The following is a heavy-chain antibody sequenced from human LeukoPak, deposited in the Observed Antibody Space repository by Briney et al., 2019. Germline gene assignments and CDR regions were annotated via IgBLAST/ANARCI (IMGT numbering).Heavy chain of an antibody. D-gene: IGHD4-11*01. CDR2: IYYSGST. J-gene: IGHJ4*02. V-gene: IGHV4-59*12. CDR1: GGSISSYY. CDR3: ARDAYTVTMRSFDY. Sequence: PSETLSLTCTVSGGSISSYYWSWIRQPPGKGLEWIGYIYYSGSTNYNPSLKSRVTISVDTSKNQFSLKLSSVTAADTAVYYCARDAYTVTMRSFDYWGQGTLVTVSS.